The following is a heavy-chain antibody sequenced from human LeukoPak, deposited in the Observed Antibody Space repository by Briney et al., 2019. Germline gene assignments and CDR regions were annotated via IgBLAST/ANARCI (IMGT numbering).Heavy chain of an antibody. J-gene: IGHJ4*02. Sequence: ASAHVSCKASGYTFIDYYIQWVRQAPGQGLEWMGTINPRGGSTRLAQRFQGRVTMTRDTSTSTLYMELSSLTSEDTAVYYCARKFGGSGYYFDYWGQGTLATVSS. CDR1: GYTFIDYY. CDR3: ARKFGGSGYYFDY. D-gene: IGHD2-15*01. V-gene: IGHV1-46*01. CDR2: INPRGGST.